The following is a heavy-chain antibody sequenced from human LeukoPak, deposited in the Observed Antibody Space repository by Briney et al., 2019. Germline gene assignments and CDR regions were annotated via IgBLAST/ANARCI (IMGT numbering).Heavy chain of an antibody. V-gene: IGHV3-13*05. CDR1: GFTFSSYD. CDR3: ARGNYHNYCSSTSCYGYFDY. D-gene: IGHD2-2*01. J-gene: IGHJ4*02. Sequence: GGSLRLPCAASGFTFSSYDMHWVRQATGKGLEWVSAICTAGDPHYPGSVKGRFTISRENAKNTLYLQMNSLRAGDTAVYYCARGNYHNYCSSTSCYGYFDYWGQGTLVTVSS. CDR2: ICTAGDP.